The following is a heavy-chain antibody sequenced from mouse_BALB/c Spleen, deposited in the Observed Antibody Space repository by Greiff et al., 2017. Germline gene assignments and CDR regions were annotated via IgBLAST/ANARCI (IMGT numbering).Heavy chain of an antibody. CDR1: GFTFSSYA. J-gene: IGHJ3*01. Sequence: EVKVVESGGGLVKPGGSLKLSCAASGFTFSSYAMSWVRQTPEKRLEWVASISSGGSTYYPDSVKGRFTISRDNARNILYLQMSSLRSEDTAMYYCARGRDEAFAYWGQGTLVTVSA. CDR3: ARGRDEAFAY. CDR2: ISSGGST. V-gene: IGHV5-6-5*01.